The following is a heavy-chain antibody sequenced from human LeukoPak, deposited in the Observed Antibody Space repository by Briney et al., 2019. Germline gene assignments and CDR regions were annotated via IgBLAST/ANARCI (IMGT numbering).Heavy chain of an antibody. V-gene: IGHV3-23*01. D-gene: IGHD3-16*01. J-gene: IGHJ4*02. CDR3: VKRGSRYGPFDN. CDR2: ISYSGAAT. Sequence: GGSLRLSCAASGFTFSSYAMTWARRAPGKGLELVATISYSGAATYYADPVKGRFTTSRDNSRDTVYLQMNNLRAEDTAIYFRVKRGSRYGPFDNWGQGTLVTVSS. CDR1: GFTFSSYA.